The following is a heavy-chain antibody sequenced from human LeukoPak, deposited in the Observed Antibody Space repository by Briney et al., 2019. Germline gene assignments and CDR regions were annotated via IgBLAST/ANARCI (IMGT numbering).Heavy chain of an antibody. CDR1: GYTFTNYW. CDR3: ARDPPQKSGIAAAIDDY. Sequence: ASVKVSCKASGYTFTNYWVHWVRQAPGQGLEWMGVINPSGGNTNYAQKFQGRVTLTRDTSTSTVYMELSSLRSEDTAVYYCARDPPQKSGIAAAIDDYWGQGTLVTVSS. CDR2: INPSGGNT. J-gene: IGHJ4*02. D-gene: IGHD6-13*01. V-gene: IGHV1-46*01.